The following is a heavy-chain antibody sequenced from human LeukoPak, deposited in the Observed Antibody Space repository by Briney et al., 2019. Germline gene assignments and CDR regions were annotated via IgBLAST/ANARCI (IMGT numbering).Heavy chain of an antibody. CDR2: ISDIGSI. J-gene: IGHJ6*02. Sequence: SETLSLTCTVSGGSISSYYWSWIRQPPGKGLEWIAYISDIGSINYNPSLKSRVTISLDTSKNQVSLKLSSLTAADTAVYYCASSTHSSWGQYYYGLDVWGQGTTVTVSS. D-gene: IGHD6-13*01. CDR1: GGSISSYY. CDR3: ASSTHSSWGQYYYGLDV. V-gene: IGHV4-59*08.